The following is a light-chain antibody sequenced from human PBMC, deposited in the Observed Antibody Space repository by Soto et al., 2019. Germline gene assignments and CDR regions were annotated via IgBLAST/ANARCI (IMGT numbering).Light chain of an antibody. CDR3: QSYDSSLSAPV. J-gene: IGLJ2*01. V-gene: IGLV1-40*01. CDR1: SSNIGAGYD. Sequence: QSVLTQPPSVSGAPGQRVTISCTGSSSNIGAGYDVHWYQQLPGTAPKLLIYGNSNRPSGVPDRFSGSKSGTSASLANTGLQAEDEADYYCQSYDSSLSAPVFGGGTKVTVL. CDR2: GNS.